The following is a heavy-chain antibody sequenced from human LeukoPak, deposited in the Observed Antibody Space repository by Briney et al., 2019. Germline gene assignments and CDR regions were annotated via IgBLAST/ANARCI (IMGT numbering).Heavy chain of an antibody. CDR2: IREDGTIT. V-gene: IGHV3-30*02. J-gene: IGHJ4*02. CDR1: GFTFSSYG. CDR3: ANGGTGTFDY. D-gene: IGHD1-14*01. Sequence: QPGGSLRLSCAASGFTFSSYGMHWVRQAPGSGLEWVAFIREDGTITYYGDSVRGRFSISRDNSKNTVYLQMDSLRTDDTSVYYCANGGTGTFDYWGQGTLVIVSS.